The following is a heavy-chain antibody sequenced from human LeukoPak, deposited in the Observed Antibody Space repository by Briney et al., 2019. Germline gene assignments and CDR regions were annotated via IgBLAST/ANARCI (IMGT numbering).Heavy chain of an antibody. CDR1: GFSFSNSW. D-gene: IGHD4-11*01. J-gene: IGHJ4*02. V-gene: IGHV3-7*02. CDR2: MKPDGSDK. Sequence: GGSLRLSCVASGFSFSNSWMTWVRQSPEKGLERVAIMKPDGSDKSYLDSVKGRFTISRDNTKNSLYLEMNSLRADHTAGYYWAEDNHYSTFDYWGQGTLVTVSS. CDR3: AEDNHYSTFDY.